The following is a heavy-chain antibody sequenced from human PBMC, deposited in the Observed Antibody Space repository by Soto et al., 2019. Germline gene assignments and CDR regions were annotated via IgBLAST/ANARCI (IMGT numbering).Heavy chain of an antibody. D-gene: IGHD3-22*01. Sequence: ASVKVSCKASGYTFTSYGISWVRQAPGQGLEWMGWISAYNGNTNYAQKLQGRVTMTTDTSTSTAYMELMSLRSDDTAVYYCARDKFVPRYYYDSSGDFDYWGQGTLVTVSS. CDR3: ARDKFVPRYYYDSSGDFDY. CDR1: GYTFTSYG. J-gene: IGHJ4*02. CDR2: ISAYNGNT. V-gene: IGHV1-18*01.